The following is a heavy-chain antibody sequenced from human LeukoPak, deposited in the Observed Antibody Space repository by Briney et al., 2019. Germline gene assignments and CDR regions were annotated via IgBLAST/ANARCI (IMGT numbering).Heavy chain of an antibody. CDR1: GFTVNSNY. V-gene: IGHV3-66*02. CDR3: ARGVVLAAIFDD. D-gene: IGHD2-15*01. Sequence: PGGSLRLSCAASGFTVNSNYMSWVRQAPGKGLEWVSVIYSGGSAYYADSVKGRFTISRDNSKNTLYLQMNRLRAEDTAVYYCARGVVLAAIFDDWGQGTLVTVS. CDR2: IYSGGSA. J-gene: IGHJ4*02.